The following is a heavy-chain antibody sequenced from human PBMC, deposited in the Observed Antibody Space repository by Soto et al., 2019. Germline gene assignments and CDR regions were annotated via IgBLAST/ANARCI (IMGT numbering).Heavy chain of an antibody. CDR2: INAGNGTA. D-gene: IGHD3-22*01. Sequence: GASVKVSCKASGYTFTSYAMHWVRQAPGQRLEWMGWINAGNGTANYAQKFQGRVTITADESTSTAYMELSSLRSEDTAVYYCARDGSSGYAIDYWGQGTLVTVSS. CDR3: ARDGSSGYAIDY. CDR1: GYTFTSYA. V-gene: IGHV1-3*01. J-gene: IGHJ4*02.